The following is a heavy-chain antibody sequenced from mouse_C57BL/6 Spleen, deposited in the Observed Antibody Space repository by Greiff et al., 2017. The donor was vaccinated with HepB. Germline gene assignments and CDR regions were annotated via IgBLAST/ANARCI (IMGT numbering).Heavy chain of an antibody. V-gene: IGHV1-85*01. CDR1: GYTFTSYG. Sequence: VQLQESGPELVKPGASVKLSCKASGYTFTSYGINWVKQRPGQGLEWIGWIYPRDGSTKYNEKFKGKATLTVDTSSSTAYMELHSLTSEDSAVYVCARGLSTMVTTPGFAYWGQGTLVTVSA. D-gene: IGHD2-2*01. J-gene: IGHJ3*01. CDR3: ARGLSTMVTTPGFAY. CDR2: IYPRDGST.